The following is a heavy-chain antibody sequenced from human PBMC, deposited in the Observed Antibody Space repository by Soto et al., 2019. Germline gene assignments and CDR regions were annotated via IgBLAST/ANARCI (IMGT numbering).Heavy chain of an antibody. CDR2: MNPNSGNT. J-gene: IGHJ6*02. CDR1: GYTFTSFD. Sequence: QVQLVQSGAEVKRPGASVKVSCKASGYTFTSFDIHWVRQAPGQGLEWMGWMNPNSGNTDYEQRFQGRVTMTRDSSIIAAYMELISLRSEETAVYYCARAPFTMSSYLEVWGQGTTVTVSS. D-gene: IGHD3-3*01. CDR3: ARAPFTMSSYLEV. V-gene: IGHV1-8*01.